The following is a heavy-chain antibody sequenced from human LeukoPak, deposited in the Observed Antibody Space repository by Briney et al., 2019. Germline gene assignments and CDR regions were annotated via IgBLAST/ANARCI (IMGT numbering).Heavy chain of an antibody. CDR2: INARGFIT. D-gene: IGHD5-18*01. V-gene: IGHV3-23*01. Sequence: GGSLRLSCAASGFTFNTLAMSWVRQAPGKGLEWVSAINARGFITYYADSVKGRFTISRDNSKNTLFLQMNSLSHEDTAVYYWGNHITAMVRGWLGHWGQGNLVTVSS. CDR1: GFTFNTLA. J-gene: IGHJ4*02. CDR3: GNHITAMVRGWLGH.